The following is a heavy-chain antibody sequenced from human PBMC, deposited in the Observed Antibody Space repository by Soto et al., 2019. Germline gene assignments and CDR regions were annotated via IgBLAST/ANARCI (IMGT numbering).Heavy chain of an antibody. CDR3: AREGPAPYYYDSSGSLDY. J-gene: IGHJ4*02. CDR1: GFTFSSYE. D-gene: IGHD3-22*01. Sequence: PGGSLRLSCAASGFTFSSYEMNWVRQAPGKGLEWVSYISSSGSTIYYADSVKGRFTISRDNAKNSLYLQMNSLRAEDTAVYYCAREGPAPYYYDSSGSLDYWGQGTLVTVSS. CDR2: ISSSGSTI. V-gene: IGHV3-48*03.